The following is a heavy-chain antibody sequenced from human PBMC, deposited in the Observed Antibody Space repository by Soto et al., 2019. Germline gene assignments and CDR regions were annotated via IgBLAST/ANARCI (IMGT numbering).Heavy chain of an antibody. Sequence: ASVKVSCKASGYTFTSYGLSWVRQAPGQGLEWMGWISAYNSNTNYAQKLQGRVTMTTDTSTTTAYMELSSLRSDDTAVYYCARSIVVVTALDSWGQGTLVTVSS. CDR3: ARSIVVVTALDS. J-gene: IGHJ1*01. D-gene: IGHD2-21*02. V-gene: IGHV1-18*01. CDR1: GYTFTSYG. CDR2: ISAYNSNT.